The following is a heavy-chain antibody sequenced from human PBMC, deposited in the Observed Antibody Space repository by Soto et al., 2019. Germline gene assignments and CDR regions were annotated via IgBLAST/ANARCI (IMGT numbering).Heavy chain of an antibody. CDR2: ISSSSSYI. Sequence: GGSLRLSCAASGFTFSNYWMTWVRQAPGKGLEWVSTISSSSSYIYYVDSVKGRFTISRDNAKNSLYLQMNSLRAEDTAVYYCARDGPESSSWPWGQGTLVTVSS. V-gene: IGHV3-21*01. CDR3: ARDGPESSSWP. J-gene: IGHJ5*02. CDR1: GFTFSNYW. D-gene: IGHD6-13*01.